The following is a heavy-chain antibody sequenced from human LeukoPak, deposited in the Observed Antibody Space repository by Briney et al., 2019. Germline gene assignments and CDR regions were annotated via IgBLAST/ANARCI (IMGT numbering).Heavy chain of an antibody. CDR3: AIMHPYYDGSGYWVQ. D-gene: IGHD3-22*01. CDR1: GFTFGSYA. Sequence: PGGSLRLSCAASGFTFGSYAMSWVRQAPGKGLEWGSGISTSGGSSSYADSVKGRFTISRDNPRNTLYMEMNSLRAEDTALYYCAIMHPYYDGSGYWVQWGQGTLVTVSS. CDR2: ISTSGGSS. J-gene: IGHJ4*02. V-gene: IGHV3-23*01.